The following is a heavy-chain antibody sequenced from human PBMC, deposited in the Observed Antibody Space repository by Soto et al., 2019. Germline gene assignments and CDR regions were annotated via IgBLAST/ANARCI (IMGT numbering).Heavy chain of an antibody. CDR3: AKVEFLGIAAAAEYFQH. J-gene: IGHJ1*01. D-gene: IGHD6-13*01. CDR2: IIPIFGTA. CDR1: GGTFSSYA. Sequence: SVKVSCKASGGTFSSYAISWVRQAPGQGLEWMGGIIPIFGTANYAQKFQGRVTITADESTSTAYMELSSLRSEDTAVYYCAKVEFLGIAAAAEYFQHWGQGTLVTVSS. V-gene: IGHV1-69*13.